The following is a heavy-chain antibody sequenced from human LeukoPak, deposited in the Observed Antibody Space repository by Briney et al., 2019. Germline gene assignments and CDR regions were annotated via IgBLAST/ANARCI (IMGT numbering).Heavy chain of an antibody. Sequence: SETLSLTCTVSGGSISSSSYYWGWIRQPPGKGLEWIGSIYYSGSTYYNPSLKSRVTMSVDTSKNQFSLKLSSVTAADTAVYYCASPYYYDSSGYFFDYWGQGTLVTVSS. CDR1: GGSISSSSYY. CDR3: ASPYYYDSSGYFFDY. D-gene: IGHD3-22*01. J-gene: IGHJ4*02. CDR2: IYYSGST. V-gene: IGHV4-39*01.